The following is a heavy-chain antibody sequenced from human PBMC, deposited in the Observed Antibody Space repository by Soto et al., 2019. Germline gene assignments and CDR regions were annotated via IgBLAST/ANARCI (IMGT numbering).Heavy chain of an antibody. V-gene: IGHV1-69*01. J-gene: IGHJ6*02. CDR1: GGTPSNSA. Sequence: QVQLVQSGAEVKKPGSSVRVSCKASGGTPSNSAFSWVRQAPGQGLEWMGGIIPVFGIVKYAQNLEGRVTITADESTNTAYMELSSRRYEDRAVYYFASGRRVWVGSRAYYGMDVWGQGTTVTVSS. D-gene: IGHD2-15*01. CDR3: ASGRRVWVGSRAYYGMDV. CDR2: IIPVFGIV.